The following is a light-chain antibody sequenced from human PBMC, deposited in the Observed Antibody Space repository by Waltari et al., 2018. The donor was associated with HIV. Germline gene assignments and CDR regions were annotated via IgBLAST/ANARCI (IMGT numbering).Light chain of an antibody. CDR1: SSDVGGYNY. CDR3: CSYAGSYTLV. CDR2: DVS. J-gene: IGLJ3*02. Sequence: QSALTQPRSVSESPGQSVTISCTGTSSDVGGYNYVSWYQQHPGKAPKLMIYDVSQRPSGVPDRFSGSKSVNTASLTISGLQAEDEADYFCCSYAGSYTLVFGGGTKLTVL. V-gene: IGLV2-11*01.